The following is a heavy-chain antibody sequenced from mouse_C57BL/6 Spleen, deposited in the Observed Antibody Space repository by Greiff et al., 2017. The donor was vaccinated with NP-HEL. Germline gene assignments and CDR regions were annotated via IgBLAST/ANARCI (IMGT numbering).Heavy chain of an antibody. CDR3: ARRGATVEDYFDY. J-gene: IGHJ2*01. Sequence: VQLQQSGAELAKPGASVKLSCKASGYTFTSYWMHWVKQRPGQGLEWIGYINPSSGYTKYNQKFKDKATLTADKSSSTAYMQLSSLTYADSAVYYCARRGATVEDYFDYWGQGTTLTVSS. CDR2: INPSSGYT. CDR1: GYTFTSYW. D-gene: IGHD1-1*01. V-gene: IGHV1-7*01.